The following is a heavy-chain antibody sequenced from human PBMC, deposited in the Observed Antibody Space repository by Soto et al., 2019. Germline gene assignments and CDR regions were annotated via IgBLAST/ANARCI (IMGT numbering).Heavy chain of an antibody. CDR2: IYYSGST. D-gene: IGHD1-1*01. CDR1: GGSISSYY. Sequence: SETLSLTCTVSGGSISSYYWSWIRQPPGKGLEWIGYIYYSGSTNYNPSLKSRVTISVDTSKNQFSLKLSSVTAADTAVYYCASVDDVGFFDYWGQGTLVTVSS. V-gene: IGHV4-59*08. J-gene: IGHJ4*02. CDR3: ASVDDVGFFDY.